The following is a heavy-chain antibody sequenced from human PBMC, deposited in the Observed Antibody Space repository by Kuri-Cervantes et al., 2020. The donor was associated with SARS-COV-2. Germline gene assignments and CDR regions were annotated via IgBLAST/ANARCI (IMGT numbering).Heavy chain of an antibody. CDR1: GFTFSSYS. V-gene: IGHV3-48*02. CDR2: ISSSSSTI. CDR3: ARDGSDDFWSGHELGMDV. D-gene: IGHD3-3*01. J-gene: IGHJ6*02. Sequence: GESLKISCAASGFTFSSYSMNWVRQAPGKGPEWVSYISSSSSTIYYADSVKGRFTISRDNAKNSLYLQMNSLRDEDTAVYHCARDGSDDFWSGHELGMDVWGQGTTVTVSS.